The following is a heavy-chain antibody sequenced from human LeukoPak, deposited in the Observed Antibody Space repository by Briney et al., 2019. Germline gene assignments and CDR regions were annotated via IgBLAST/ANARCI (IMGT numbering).Heavy chain of an antibody. D-gene: IGHD1-1*01. J-gene: IGHJ4*02. V-gene: IGHV4-59*01. CDR1: GGSFSGYY. Sequence: SETLSLTCAVYGGSFSGYYWSWIRQPPGKGLEWIGYIYYSGSTNYNPSLKSRVTISVDTSKNQFSLKLSSVTAADTAVYYCARGTKNIDYWGQGTLVTVSS. CDR3: ARGTKNIDY. CDR2: IYYSGST.